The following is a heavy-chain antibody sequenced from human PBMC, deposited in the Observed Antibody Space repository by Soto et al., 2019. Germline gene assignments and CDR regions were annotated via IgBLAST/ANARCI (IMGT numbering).Heavy chain of an antibody. D-gene: IGHD3-3*01. V-gene: IGHV3-23*01. CDR1: GFTFSTYA. J-gene: IGHJ6*03. CDR2: ISGSGSDR. CDR3: TKTPRSFFYFMDV. Sequence: EVQVLESGGGLVEPGGSLRLSCVGSGFTFSTYAMNWVRRDPGKGLEWVSGISGSGSDRYYEDSVRGRFIITRDNSNNSLNPQMDSLRADDTVIYYCTKTPRSFFYFMDVWGKGTTVTVSS.